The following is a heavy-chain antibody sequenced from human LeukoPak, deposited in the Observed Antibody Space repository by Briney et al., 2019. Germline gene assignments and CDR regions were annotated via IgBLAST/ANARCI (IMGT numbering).Heavy chain of an antibody. CDR1: GFTFSAFG. D-gene: IGHD3/OR15-3a*01. Sequence: GGSLRLSCAASGFTFSAFGMNWVRQAPGKGLEWVSTITKSGDSTYYVDSVKGRFTISRDNSKNTLYLQMNSLRAEDTAKYYCTKDYCGKFCTAVWGQGTTVTVSS. CDR3: TKDYCGKFCTAV. V-gene: IGHV3-23*01. CDR2: ITKSGDST. J-gene: IGHJ6*02.